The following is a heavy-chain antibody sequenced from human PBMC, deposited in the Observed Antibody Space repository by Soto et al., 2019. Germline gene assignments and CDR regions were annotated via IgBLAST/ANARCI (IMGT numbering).Heavy chain of an antibody. D-gene: IGHD1-26*01. CDR2: ISGSGGST. CDR3: ARRGSGSYYDY. J-gene: IGHJ4*02. CDR1: GFTFSIYA. Sequence: EVQLLESGGGLVQPGGSLRLSFAASGFTFSIYAMRWVRQAPGKGLEWVSAISGSGGSTYYADSVKGRFTISRDNSKNTLYLQMNSLRAEDTAVYYCARRGSGSYYDYWGQGTLVTVSS. V-gene: IGHV3-23*01.